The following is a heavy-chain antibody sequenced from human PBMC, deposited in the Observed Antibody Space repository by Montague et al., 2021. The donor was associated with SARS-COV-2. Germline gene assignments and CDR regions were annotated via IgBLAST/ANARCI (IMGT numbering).Heavy chain of an antibody. CDR3: ARGREHFNMIVVVMTGGEYYFDY. V-gene: IGHV4-34*01. J-gene: IGHJ4*02. CDR1: GGSFSDYF. CDR2: INHSGTS. D-gene: IGHD3-22*01. Sequence: SETLSLTCAVYGGSFSDYFWTWIRQPPGKGLEWIGEINHSGTSNYNPSLKSRVTISVDTSKNQFSLYLGSVTAADTAVYYCARGREHFNMIVVVMTGGEYYFDYWGQGTLVTVSS.